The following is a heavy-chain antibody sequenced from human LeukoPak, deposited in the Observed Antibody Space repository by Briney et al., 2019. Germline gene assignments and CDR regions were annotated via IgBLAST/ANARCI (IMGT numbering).Heavy chain of an antibody. Sequence: ASVKVSCKASGYTFTGYYMHWVRQAPGQGLEWMGWINPNSGGTNYAQKFQGRVTMTRDTSISTAYMELSRLRSDDTAVYYCARVFYGTDYGDSHWFDPWGQGTLVTVSS. J-gene: IGHJ5*02. CDR1: GYTFTGYY. D-gene: IGHD4-17*01. V-gene: IGHV1-2*02. CDR2: INPNSGGT. CDR3: ARVFYGTDYGDSHWFDP.